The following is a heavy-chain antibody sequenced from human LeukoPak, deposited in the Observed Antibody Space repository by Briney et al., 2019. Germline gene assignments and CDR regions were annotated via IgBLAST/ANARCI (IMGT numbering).Heavy chain of an antibody. V-gene: IGHV3-30*02. D-gene: IGHD6-6*01. CDR2: IRYDGSSK. CDR3: AKGGGSSSSMTHLDY. J-gene: IGHJ4*02. CDR1: RFTFSSYG. Sequence: PGGSLRLSCAASRFTFSSYGMHWVRQAPGKGLEWVAFIRYDGSSKYYADSVKGRFTISRDNSKNTLCLQMNSLRAEDTAVYYCAKGGGSSSSMTHLDYWGQGTLVTVSS.